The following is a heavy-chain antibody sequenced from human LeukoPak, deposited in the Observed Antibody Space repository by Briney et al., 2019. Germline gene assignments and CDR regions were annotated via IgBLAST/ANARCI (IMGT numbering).Heavy chain of an antibody. D-gene: IGHD6-13*01. CDR3: ARVNSSSWFLGYYYMDV. CDR2: IYTSGST. CDR1: GGSISSYY. Sequence: SETLSLTCTVSGGSISSYYWSWIRQPAGKGLEWIGRIYTSGSTNYNPSLKSRVTMSVDTSKNQFSLKLSSATAADTAVYYCARVNSSSWFLGYYYMDVWGKGTMVTVSS. V-gene: IGHV4-4*07. J-gene: IGHJ6*03.